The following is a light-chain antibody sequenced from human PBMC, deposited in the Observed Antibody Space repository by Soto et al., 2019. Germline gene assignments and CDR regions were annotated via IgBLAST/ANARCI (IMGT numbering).Light chain of an antibody. CDR3: QQYNSYST. CDR1: ESISSW. Sequence: DVQMTQSPSTLSASVGDRVTITCRASESISSWLGWYQQKTGKAPKLLIYDASSLESGVPSRFSGSGSGTEFTLTISSLQPDDFATYYCQQYNSYSTFGQGTKVDIK. J-gene: IGKJ1*01. V-gene: IGKV1-5*01. CDR2: DAS.